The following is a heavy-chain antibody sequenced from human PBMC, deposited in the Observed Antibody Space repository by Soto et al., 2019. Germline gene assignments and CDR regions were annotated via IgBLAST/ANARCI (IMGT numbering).Heavy chain of an antibody. CDR1: GGSISSGGYS. D-gene: IGHD3-22*01. CDR2: IYHSGST. J-gene: IGHJ4*02. V-gene: IGHV4-30-2*01. Sequence: PSDTLYLTCAVFGGSISSGGYSWSWIRQPPGKGLEWIGYIYHSGSTYYNPSLKSRVTISVDRSKNQFSLKLSSVTAADTAVYYCARENDREFDYWGQGTLVTVSS. CDR3: ARENDREFDY.